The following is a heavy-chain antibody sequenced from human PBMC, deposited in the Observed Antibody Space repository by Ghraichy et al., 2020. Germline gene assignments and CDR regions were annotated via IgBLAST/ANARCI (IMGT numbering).Heavy chain of an antibody. CDR2: IYYSGST. J-gene: IGHJ4*02. CDR3: ARVAGSSSWFFDY. Sequence: SETLSLTCTVSGGSISSGGYYWSWIRQHPGKGLEWIGYIYYSGSTYYNPSLKSRVTISVDTSKNQFSLKLSSVTAADTAVYYCARVAGSSSWFFDYWGQGTLVTVSS. CDR1: GGSISSGGYY. D-gene: IGHD6-13*01. V-gene: IGHV4-31*03.